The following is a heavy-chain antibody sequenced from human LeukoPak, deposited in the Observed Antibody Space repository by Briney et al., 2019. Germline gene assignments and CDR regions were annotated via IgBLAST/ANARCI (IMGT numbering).Heavy chain of an antibody. J-gene: IGHJ4*02. CDR1: GGSFSGYY. V-gene: IGHV4-34*01. Sequence: PSGTLSLTCAVYGGSFSGYYWSWIRQPPGKGLEWIGYINDSGSTNYNPSLKSRVTISVDTSKNQFSLKLSSVTAADTAVYYCARDLGYSYGYQGYFDYWGQGTLVTVSS. D-gene: IGHD5-18*01. CDR3: ARDLGYSYGYQGYFDY. CDR2: INDSGST.